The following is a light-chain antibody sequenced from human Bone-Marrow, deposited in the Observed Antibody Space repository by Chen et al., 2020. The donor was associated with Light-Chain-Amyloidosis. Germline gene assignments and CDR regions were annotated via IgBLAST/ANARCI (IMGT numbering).Light chain of an antibody. J-gene: IGLJ3*02. Sequence: SYVLTQPSSVSVAPGQTATIACGGNHIGSTSVHWYQQTPGQAPLLVVYDDRDRPSGIPERLSGSTSGNTATLTISRVDAGDEADYYYQVWDRSSDRPVFGGGTKLTVL. V-gene: IGLV3-21*02. CDR1: HIGSTS. CDR2: DDR. CDR3: QVWDRSSDRPV.